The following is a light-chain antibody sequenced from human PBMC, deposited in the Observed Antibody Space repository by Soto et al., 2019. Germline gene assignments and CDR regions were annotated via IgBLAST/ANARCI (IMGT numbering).Light chain of an antibody. J-gene: IGKJ1*01. CDR1: QSISISY. CDR3: QQYGGSSWT. Sequence: EIVLTQSPDTLSLSPGERATLSCRASQSISISYLAWYQQQPGQAPRILIYSTSTRATGIPDRFSGSGSGTDFTLTITKLEPGDFAVYYCQQYGGSSWTFGQGTKVEIK. V-gene: IGKV3-20*01. CDR2: STS.